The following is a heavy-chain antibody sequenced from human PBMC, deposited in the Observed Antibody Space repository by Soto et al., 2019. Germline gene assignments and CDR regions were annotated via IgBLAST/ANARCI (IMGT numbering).Heavy chain of an antibody. Sequence: ASVKVSCKASGYTFTSYAMHWVRQAPGQRLEWMGWINAGNGNTKYSQKFQGRVTITRDTSASTAYMELSSLRSEDTAVYYCASSAPPRGRMGFLEDNYGMDVWGQGTTVTVSS. D-gene: IGHD3-3*01. CDR3: ASSAPPRGRMGFLEDNYGMDV. CDR2: INAGNGNT. V-gene: IGHV1-3*01. CDR1: GYTFTSYA. J-gene: IGHJ6*02.